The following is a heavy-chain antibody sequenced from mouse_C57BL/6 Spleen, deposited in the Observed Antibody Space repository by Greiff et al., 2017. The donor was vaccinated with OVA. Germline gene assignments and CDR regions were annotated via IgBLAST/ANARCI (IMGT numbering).Heavy chain of an antibody. CDR2: INPNNGGT. CDR3: ARGYDYDGPFAY. Sequence: VQLQQSGPELVKPGASVKISCKASGYTFTDYYMNWVKQSHGKSLEWIGDINPNNGGTSYNQKFKGKATLTVDKSSSTAYMELRSLTSEDSAVYYCARGYDYDGPFAYWGQGTLVTVSA. V-gene: IGHV1-26*01. J-gene: IGHJ3*01. CDR1: GYTFTDYY. D-gene: IGHD2-4*01.